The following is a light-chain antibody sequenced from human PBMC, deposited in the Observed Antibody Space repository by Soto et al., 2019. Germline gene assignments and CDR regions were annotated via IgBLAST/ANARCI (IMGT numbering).Light chain of an antibody. CDR2: GAS. CDR3: QQYNNWPET. J-gene: IGKJ1*01. Sequence: EIVMTQSPATLSVYPGERATLSCRASQSVSSNLAWYQQKPGQAPRLLIYGASTRATGIPARFSGSGSGTEFTLTISSLQSEDFAVYYCQQYNNWPETFGQGTKADIK. V-gene: IGKV3-15*01. CDR1: QSVSSN.